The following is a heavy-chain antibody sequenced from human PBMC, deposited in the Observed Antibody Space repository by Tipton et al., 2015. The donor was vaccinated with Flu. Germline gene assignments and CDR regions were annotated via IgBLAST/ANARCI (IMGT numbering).Heavy chain of an antibody. CDR3: AKVIPELVSGLDY. D-gene: IGHD1-7*01. Sequence: QLVQSGGGVVQPGRSLRLSCAASGFTFSNFAMHWVRQAPGKGLEWVAGIWYDGSNKYYADSVKGRFTISRDNSKNTLYLQMNSLRAEDTAVYYCAKVIPELVSGLDYWGQGTLVTVSS. V-gene: IGHV3-33*06. CDR1: GFTFSNFA. CDR2: IWYDGSNK. J-gene: IGHJ4*02.